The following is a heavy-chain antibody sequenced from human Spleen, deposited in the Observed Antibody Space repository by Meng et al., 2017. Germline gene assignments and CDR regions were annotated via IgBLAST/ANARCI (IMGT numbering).Heavy chain of an antibody. J-gene: IGHJ4*02. Sequence: VQLPQYGPGLVKPSQTLSLTCAISGDSVSSNSAAWNWIRQSPSRGLEWLGRTYYRSKWYNDYAVSVKSRITINPDTSKNQFSLQLNSVTPEDTAVYYCAREQLWFGELLSTYYFDYWGQGTLVTVSS. CDR2: TYYRSKWYN. CDR1: GDSVSSNSAA. D-gene: IGHD3-10*01. V-gene: IGHV6-1*01. CDR3: AREQLWFGELLSTYYFDY.